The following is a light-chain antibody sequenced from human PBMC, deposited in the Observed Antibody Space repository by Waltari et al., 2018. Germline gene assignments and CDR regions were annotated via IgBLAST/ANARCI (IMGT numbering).Light chain of an antibody. J-gene: IGLJ2*01. CDR3: NSRDSSGNHVV. CDR1: SLRSYY. Sequence: SSEMTQDPAVSVVLGQTVRITCKGNSLRSYYASWYQQKPGQAPVLVIYGKNNRPSGIPDRYSGSSSGNTASLTITGAQAEDEADYYCNSRDSSGNHVVFGGGTKLTVL. CDR2: GKN. V-gene: IGLV3-19*01.